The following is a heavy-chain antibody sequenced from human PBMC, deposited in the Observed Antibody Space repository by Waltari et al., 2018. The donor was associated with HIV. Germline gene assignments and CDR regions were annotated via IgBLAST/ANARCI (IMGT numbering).Heavy chain of an antibody. V-gene: IGHV3-23*05. CDR1: GFTFSNYA. CDR2: IRRSGIT. CDR3: VATYNYAGQYIDV. J-gene: IGHJ6*03. D-gene: IGHD3-16*01. Sequence: EVQLLESGGGLVQPGGSLRLTCAASGFTFSNYAMSWARQDPGGGVEWVAAIRRSGITYHAESVKGRFTISRYDAQSTLYLLISRLRADDTGMYYCVATYNYAGQYIDVWGQGTTVTVSS.